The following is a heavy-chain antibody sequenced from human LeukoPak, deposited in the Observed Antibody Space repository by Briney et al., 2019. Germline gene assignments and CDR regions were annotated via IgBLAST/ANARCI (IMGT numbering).Heavy chain of an antibody. J-gene: IGHJ1*01. V-gene: IGHV1-2*02. Sequence: ASVKVSCKASGYTFTGYYMHWVRQAPGQGLEWMGWINPNSGGTNYAQKFQGRVTMTRDTSISTAYMELSRLRSDDTAVYYCAREDSSSSGEYFQHWGQGTLVTVSS. D-gene: IGHD6-6*01. CDR1: GYTFTGYY. CDR2: INPNSGGT. CDR3: AREDSSSSGEYFQH.